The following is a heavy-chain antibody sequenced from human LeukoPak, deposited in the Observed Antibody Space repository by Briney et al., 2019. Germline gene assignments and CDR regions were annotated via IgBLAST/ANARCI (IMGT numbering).Heavy chain of an antibody. CDR1: GFTFSSYW. D-gene: IGHD2-2*03. V-gene: IGHV3-7*01. Sequence: GGSLRLSCAASGFTFSSYWMSWVRQAPGKGLEWVANIKQDGSEKYYVDSVKGRFTISRDNAKNSPYLQMNSLRAEDTAVYYCARVDIVVVPAADYFDYWGQGTLVTVSS. J-gene: IGHJ4*02. CDR2: IKQDGSEK. CDR3: ARVDIVVVPAADYFDY.